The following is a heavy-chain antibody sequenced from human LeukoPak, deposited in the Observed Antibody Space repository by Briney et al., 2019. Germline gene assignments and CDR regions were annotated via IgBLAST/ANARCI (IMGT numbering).Heavy chain of an antibody. CDR1: GFTVSSYY. D-gene: IGHD2-21*02. CDR2: LYSDGAT. V-gene: IGHV3-66*01. Sequence: GGSLRLSCAASGFTVSSYYMNWVRQAPGKGLQWVSILYSDGATYYADSVKGRFTISRDNSRSTLYLQMNSPRAEDTAVYFCARVAYYRVTADQITDAFDIWGQGTMVTVSS. J-gene: IGHJ3*02. CDR3: ARVAYYRVTADQITDAFDI.